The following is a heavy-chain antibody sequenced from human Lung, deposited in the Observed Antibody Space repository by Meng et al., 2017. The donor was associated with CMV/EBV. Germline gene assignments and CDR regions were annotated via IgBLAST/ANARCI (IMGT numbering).Heavy chain of an antibody. CDR1: GFSFTTHA. J-gene: IGHJ5*02. D-gene: IGHD2-2*01. Sequence: GESLKISCPASGFSFTTHAMHWVRQAPGKGLEWVSIISYDGSNQYYADSVKGRFTISRDISKNTLYLQMNSLRPEDTAVYYCARDLGYCGSTNCYGHFDHWGQGTXVTVSS. V-gene: IGHV3-30*04. CDR3: ARDLGYCGSTNCYGHFDH. CDR2: ISYDGSNQ.